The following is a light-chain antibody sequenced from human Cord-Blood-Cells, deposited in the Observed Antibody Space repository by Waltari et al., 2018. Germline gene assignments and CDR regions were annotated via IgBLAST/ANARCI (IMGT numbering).Light chain of an antibody. Sequence: QSALTQPASVSGSPGQSITIPCTGTSSDVGSYNLVSWYQQHPGKAPKLMIYEVSKRRSGVSNRFSGSKSGNTASLTISGLQAEDEADYYCCSYAGSSTFLYVFGTGTKVTVL. CDR3: CSYAGSSTFLYV. CDR2: EVS. J-gene: IGLJ1*01. V-gene: IGLV2-23*02. CDR1: SSDVGSYNL.